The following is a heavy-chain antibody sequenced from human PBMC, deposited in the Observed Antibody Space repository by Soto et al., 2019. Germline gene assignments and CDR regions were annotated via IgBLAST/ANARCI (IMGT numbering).Heavy chain of an antibody. D-gene: IGHD6-13*01. Sequence: QVQLQQWGAGLLKPSETLSLTCAVYGGSFSGYYWSWIRQPPGKGLEWIGEINHSGSTNYNPSLKRLVTISVDTSKNQCSLKLSAVTAADTAVYYCARVNDAGHQLVPYGMDVWGQGTTVTVSS. V-gene: IGHV4-34*01. CDR1: GGSFSGYY. J-gene: IGHJ6*02. CDR3: ARVNDAGHQLVPYGMDV. CDR2: INHSGST.